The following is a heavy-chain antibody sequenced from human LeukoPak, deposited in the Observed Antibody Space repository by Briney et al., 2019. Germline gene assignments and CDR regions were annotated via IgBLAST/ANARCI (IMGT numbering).Heavy chain of an antibody. D-gene: IGHD6-6*01. J-gene: IGHJ5*02. V-gene: IGHV3-21*01. CDR3: ARGYSSSYGFDP. CDR1: RFTFSSYS. Sequence: GGSLRLSCAASRFTFSSYSMNWVRQAPGKGLEWVSSISSSSSYIYYADSVKGRFTISRDNAKNSLYLQMNSLRAEDTAVYYCARGYSSSYGFDPWGQGTLVTVSS. CDR2: ISSSSSYI.